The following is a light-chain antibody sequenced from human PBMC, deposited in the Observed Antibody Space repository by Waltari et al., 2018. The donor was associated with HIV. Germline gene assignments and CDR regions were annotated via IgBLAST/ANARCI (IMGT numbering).Light chain of an antibody. CDR3: CSYAGRYTYV. J-gene: IGLJ1*01. CDR1: SSDVGGYNY. Sequence: QSALTQPRSVSGSPGQSVTISCTGTSSDVGGYNYVSWYQHHPGKAPKFMIYAVTKRPSGVPDRFSGSKSGNTASLTISGLQAEDEADYYCCSYAGRYTYVFGTGTKVTVL. CDR2: AVT. V-gene: IGLV2-11*01.